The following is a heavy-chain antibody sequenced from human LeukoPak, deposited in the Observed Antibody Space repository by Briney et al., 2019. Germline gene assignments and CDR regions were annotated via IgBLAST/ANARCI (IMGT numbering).Heavy chain of an antibody. D-gene: IGHD6-19*01. Sequence: SETLSLTCTVSGGSISDYSWSWIRQPPGKGLEWIGNIYYSGSANHNPSLKSRVTISRDTSKNQFSLKLTSVTTADTAVYYCARLVAVAGTPNWFDPWGQGTLVTVSS. CDR2: IYYSGSA. CDR3: ARLVAVAGTPNWFDP. V-gene: IGHV4-59*01. J-gene: IGHJ5*02. CDR1: GGSISDYS.